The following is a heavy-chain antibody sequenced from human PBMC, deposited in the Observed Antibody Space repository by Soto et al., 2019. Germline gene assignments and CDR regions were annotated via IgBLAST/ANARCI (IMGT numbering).Heavy chain of an antibody. D-gene: IGHD2-2*02. CDR1: GGTFSSYA. V-gene: IGHV1-69*13. CDR3: ARVLGYCSSTSCYTAAFDI. CDR2: IIPIFGTA. J-gene: IGHJ3*02. Sequence: SVKVSCKASGGTFSSYAISWVRQAPGQGLEWMGGIIPIFGTANYAQKFQGRVTITADESTSTAYMELSSLRSEDTAVYYCARVLGYCSSTSCYTAAFDISGQVPMVTVSS.